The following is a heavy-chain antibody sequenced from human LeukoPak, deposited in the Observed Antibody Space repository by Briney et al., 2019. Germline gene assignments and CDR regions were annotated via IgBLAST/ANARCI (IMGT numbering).Heavy chain of an antibody. Sequence: GASVKVSCKASGGTFSSYAISWVRQAPGQGLEWMGGIIPIFGTANYAQKFQGRVTITADESTSTAYMELSSLRSEDTAVYYCARVGYGPNLFQHWGQGTLVTVSS. J-gene: IGHJ1*01. D-gene: IGHD2-2*03. CDR2: IIPIFGTA. CDR3: ARVGYGPNLFQH. CDR1: GGTFSSYA. V-gene: IGHV1-69*13.